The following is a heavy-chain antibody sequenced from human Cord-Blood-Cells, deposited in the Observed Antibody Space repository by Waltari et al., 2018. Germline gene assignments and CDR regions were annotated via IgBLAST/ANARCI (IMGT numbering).Heavy chain of an antibody. V-gene: IGHV3-33*01. Sequence: QVQLVESGGGVVQPGRSLRLSCAASGFTFSSYGMHWVRQAPGKGLEWVAVIWYDGSNKYYADSVKGRFTISRDNSKNTLYLQMNSLRAEDTAMYYCARDLGSSSFLDYWGQGTLVTVSS. D-gene: IGHD6-6*01. CDR3: ARDLGSSSFLDY. CDR1: GFTFSSYG. J-gene: IGHJ4*02. CDR2: IWYDGSNK.